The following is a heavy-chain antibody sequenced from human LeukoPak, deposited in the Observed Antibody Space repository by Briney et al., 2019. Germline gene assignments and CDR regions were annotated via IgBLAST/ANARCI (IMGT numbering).Heavy chain of an antibody. D-gene: IGHD2/OR15-2a*01. V-gene: IGHV6-1*01. Sequence: SQTLSLTRAISWDSISSNSAAWNWIRQSPSRGLEWLGRTYYRSKWYNDSALSVRSRIIINPDTSNNPFSLQLNSVTPEDTAVYFCAREGYDFGLDGQFDYWGQGALVTVPS. J-gene: IGHJ4*02. CDR3: AREGYDFGLDGQFDY. CDR1: WDSISSNSAA. CDR2: TYYRSKWYN.